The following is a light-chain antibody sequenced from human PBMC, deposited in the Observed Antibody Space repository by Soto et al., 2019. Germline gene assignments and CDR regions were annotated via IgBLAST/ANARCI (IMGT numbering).Light chain of an antibody. Sequence: GDRVTITCRASQGIRDELGWYQQKPGKAPILLIYSASSLQSGVPSRFSGSGSGTDFTLTISSLQPEDFATYYCLQDYSYPRTFGQGTKVDIK. CDR1: QGIRDE. CDR2: SAS. V-gene: IGKV1-6*01. CDR3: LQDYSYPRT. J-gene: IGKJ1*01.